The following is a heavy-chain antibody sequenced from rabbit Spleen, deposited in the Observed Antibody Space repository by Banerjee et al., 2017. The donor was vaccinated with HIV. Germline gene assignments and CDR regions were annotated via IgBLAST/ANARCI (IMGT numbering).Heavy chain of an antibody. CDR1: GFDFSSYG. CDR3: AREDVGGSVSL. D-gene: IGHD1-1*01. CDR2: IDPLFGTT. J-gene: IGHJ4*01. V-gene: IGHV1S47*01. Sequence: QEQLKETGGGLVQPGGSLKLSCKASGFDFSSYGVSWVRQAPGKGLEWIGYIDPLFGTTYYANWVNGRFTISSHSAQHTLYLQLNSLTAADTATYFCAREDVGGSVSLWGPGTLVTVS.